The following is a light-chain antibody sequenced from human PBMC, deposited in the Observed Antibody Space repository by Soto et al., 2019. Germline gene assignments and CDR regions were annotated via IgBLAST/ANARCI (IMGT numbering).Light chain of an antibody. Sequence: QSVLTQPASVSGSPGQSFTISCTGTSSDVGGYNYVSWYQQHPGKAPKLMIYDVSNRPSGVSNRFSGSKSGNTAPLTISGLQAEDEADYYCSSYTSSSTLYVFGTGTKVTVL. CDR3: SSYTSSSTLYV. J-gene: IGLJ1*01. V-gene: IGLV2-14*01. CDR2: DVS. CDR1: SSDVGGYNY.